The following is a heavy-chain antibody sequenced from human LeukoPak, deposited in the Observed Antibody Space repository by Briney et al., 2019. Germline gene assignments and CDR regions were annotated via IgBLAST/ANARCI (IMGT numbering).Heavy chain of an antibody. CDR2: IYYSGST. Sequence: SETLSLTCTVSGGSISSYYWSWIRQPPGKGLEGIGYIYYSGSTNYNPSLKSRVTISVDTSKNQFSLKLSSVTAADKAVYYCARGAAAGIITDDAFDIWGQGTMVTVSS. J-gene: IGHJ3*02. CDR3: ARGAAAGIITDDAFDI. D-gene: IGHD6-13*01. CDR1: GGSISSYY. V-gene: IGHV4-59*01.